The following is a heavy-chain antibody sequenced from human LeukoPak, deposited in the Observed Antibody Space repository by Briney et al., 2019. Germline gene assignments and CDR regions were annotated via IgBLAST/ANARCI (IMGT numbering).Heavy chain of an antibody. J-gene: IGHJ4*02. Sequence: GGSLRLSCAASGFTFSSYGMHWVRQAPGKGLEWVAFTRYDGSNKYYADSVKGRFTISRDNSKNTLYLQMNSLRAEDTAVYYCANTVVPAANTDYWGQGTLVTVSS. D-gene: IGHD2-2*01. CDR2: TRYDGSNK. CDR3: ANTVVPAANTDY. V-gene: IGHV3-30*02. CDR1: GFTFSSYG.